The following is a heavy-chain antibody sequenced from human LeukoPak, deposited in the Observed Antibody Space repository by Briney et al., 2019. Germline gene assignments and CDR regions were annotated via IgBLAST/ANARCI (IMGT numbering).Heavy chain of an antibody. V-gene: IGHV3-23*01. CDR3: VKENSSGWYPTHYFDY. D-gene: IGHD6-19*01. CDR2: ISGSGGST. J-gene: IGHJ4*02. CDR1: GFTFSSYA. Sequence: GGSLRLSCAASGFTFSSYAMSWVRQAPGKGLEWVSAISGSGGSTYYADSVKGRFTISRDNSKNTLYLQMNSLRAEDTAVYYCVKENSSGWYPTHYFDYWGQGTLVTVSS.